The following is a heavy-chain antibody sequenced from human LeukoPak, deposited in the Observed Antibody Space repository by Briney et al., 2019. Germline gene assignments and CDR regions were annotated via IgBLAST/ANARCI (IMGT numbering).Heavy chain of an antibody. CDR2: INWNGGST. J-gene: IGHJ4*02. CDR1: GFTFDDYA. D-gene: IGHD1-26*01. CDR3: ARDRIVGATSPGGY. V-gene: IGHV3-20*04. Sequence: PGGSLRLSCAACGFTFDDYAMIWVRQAPGKGLEWVSGINWNGGSTGYANSVKGRFTISRDNAKNSLYQQMNSLRAEDTAFYYCARDRIVGATSPGGYWSQGTLVTVSS.